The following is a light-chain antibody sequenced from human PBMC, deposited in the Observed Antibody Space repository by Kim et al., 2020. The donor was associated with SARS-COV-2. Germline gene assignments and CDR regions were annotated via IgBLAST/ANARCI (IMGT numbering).Light chain of an antibody. CDR1: SSNIGNNY. V-gene: IGLV1-51*01. CDR3: GTWDSSLSAGPWV. J-gene: IGLJ3*02. CDR2: DNN. Sequence: QSVLTQPPSVSAAPGQKVTISCSGSSSNIGNNYVSWYQQRPGTAPKLLIYDNNKRPSGIPDRFSGSKSGTSATLGITGLQTGDEADYYCGTWDSSLSAGPWVFGGGTQLTVL.